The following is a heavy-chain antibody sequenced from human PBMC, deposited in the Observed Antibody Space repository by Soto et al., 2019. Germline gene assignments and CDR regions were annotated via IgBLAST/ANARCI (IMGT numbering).Heavy chain of an antibody. Sequence: QVQLGQSGAEVKKPGASVKVSCKASGGTFSSYTISWVRQAPGQGLEWMGRIIPILCIANYAPKFQGRVTITADKSTSTAYMELSSLRSEDTAVYYCAEGSGSYYNYYFDYWGQGTLVTVSS. V-gene: IGHV1-69*02. D-gene: IGHD3-10*01. J-gene: IGHJ4*02. CDR2: IIPILCIA. CDR1: GGTFSSYT. CDR3: AEGSGSYYNYYFDY.